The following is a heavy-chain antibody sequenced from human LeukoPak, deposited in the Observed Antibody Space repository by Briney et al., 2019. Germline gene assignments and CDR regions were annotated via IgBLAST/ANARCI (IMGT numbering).Heavy chain of an antibody. J-gene: IGHJ6*02. D-gene: IGHD2-2*01. CDR2: IKEDGSER. Sequence: GGSLRLSCEGSAFIFSGHWMNWVRQTPGKGLEWVASIKEDGSERQYVDSVKGRFSISRDNTKGSLFLRLNSLRAEDTAVYYCARDRGCSSTSCPLNYGMDVWGQGTTVTVSS. V-gene: IGHV3-7*03. CDR3: ARDRGCSSTSCPLNYGMDV. CDR1: AFIFSGHW.